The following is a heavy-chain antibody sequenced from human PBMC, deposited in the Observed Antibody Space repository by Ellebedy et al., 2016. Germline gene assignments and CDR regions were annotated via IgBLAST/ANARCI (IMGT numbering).Heavy chain of an antibody. Sequence: SETLSLXXTVSGGSISSSNYYWGWIRLPPGKGLEWIGSIYYSGTTYYNPSLKSRVTISAYTSKNQFSLKLSSVTAADTALYYWASPLTTVTTFHYWYFDLWGLGTLVTVSS. CDR2: IYYSGTT. D-gene: IGHD4-17*01. CDR1: GGSISSSNYY. CDR3: ASPLTTVTTFHYWYFDL. V-gene: IGHV4-39*01. J-gene: IGHJ2*01.